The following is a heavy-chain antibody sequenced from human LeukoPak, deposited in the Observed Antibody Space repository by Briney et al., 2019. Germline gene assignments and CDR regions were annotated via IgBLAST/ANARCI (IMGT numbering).Heavy chain of an antibody. CDR1: GGSFSGDY. CDR3: AREGFGELSHFDY. CDR2: INHSGRT. V-gene: IGHV4-34*01. Sequence: PSETLSLTCAVYGGSFSGDYWSWIRQPPGRGLEWIGEINHSGRTNYNPSLKSRVTISVDTSKNQFSLKLSSVTAADTAVYYCAREGFGELSHFDYWGQGTLVTVSS. J-gene: IGHJ4*02. D-gene: IGHD3-10*01.